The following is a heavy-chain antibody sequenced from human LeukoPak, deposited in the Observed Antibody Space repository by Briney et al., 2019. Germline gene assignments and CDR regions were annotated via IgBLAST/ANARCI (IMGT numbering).Heavy chain of an antibody. Sequence: GSLRLSCAASGFTFSSYEMNWVRQAPGKGLEWVSYISSSGSTKYYADSVKGRFTISRDNVKNSLYLQMNSLRAEDTAVYYCAELGITMIGGVWGKGTTVTISS. CDR3: AELGITMIGGV. CDR2: ISSSGSTK. D-gene: IGHD3-10*02. J-gene: IGHJ6*04. CDR1: GFTFSSYE. V-gene: IGHV3-48*03.